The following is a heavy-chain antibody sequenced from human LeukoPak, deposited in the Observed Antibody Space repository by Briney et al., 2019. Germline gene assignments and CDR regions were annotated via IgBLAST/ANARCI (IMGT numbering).Heavy chain of an antibody. D-gene: IGHD4-11*01. V-gene: IGHV3-23*01. Sequence: GGSLRLSCAASGFTFSSYALSWVRQAPGKGLEWVSAISGSGGSTYYADSVKGRFTISRDNSKNTLYLQMNSLRAEDTAVYYCAKDPNYMTTVSYFDYWGQGTLVTVSS. CDR3: AKDPNYMTTVSYFDY. J-gene: IGHJ4*02. CDR2: ISGSGGST. CDR1: GFTFSSYA.